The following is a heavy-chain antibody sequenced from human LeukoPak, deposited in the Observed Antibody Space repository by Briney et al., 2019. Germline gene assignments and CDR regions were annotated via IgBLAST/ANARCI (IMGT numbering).Heavy chain of an antibody. CDR1: GDSISNYY. V-gene: IGHV4-4*07. CDR3: ARVSLVRGAPDYYFDY. D-gene: IGHD3-10*01. Sequence: SETLSLTCTVSGDSISNYYWSWIRQPAGKGLGWIGRIYTSGSTNYNPSLKSRVTMSVDTSKNQFSLKLSSVTAADTAVYYCARVSLVRGAPDYYFDYWGQGTLVTVSS. J-gene: IGHJ4*02. CDR2: IYTSGST.